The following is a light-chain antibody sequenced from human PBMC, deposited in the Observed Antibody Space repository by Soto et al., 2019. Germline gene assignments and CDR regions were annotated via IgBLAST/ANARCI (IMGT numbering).Light chain of an antibody. CDR3: QQYDSSPIT. Sequence: EIVLTQSPGTLSLSPGERATLSCRASQSVSSSYLAWSQQKPGQAPRLLIYGSSSRPTGIPDRFSGIGSGTDFTLTISRLEREDFAVYYCQQYDSSPITFGQGTRLEIK. CDR1: QSVSSSY. V-gene: IGKV3-20*01. J-gene: IGKJ5*01. CDR2: GSS.